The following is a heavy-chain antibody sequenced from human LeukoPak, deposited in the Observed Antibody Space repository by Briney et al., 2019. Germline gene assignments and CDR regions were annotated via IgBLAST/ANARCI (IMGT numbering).Heavy chain of an antibody. J-gene: IGHJ4*02. CDR3: ARIAVAVRRLGGVEGQLDDDY. V-gene: IGHV3-21*01. D-gene: IGHD6-13*01. Sequence: GGSLRLSCAASGFTFSTYIMNWVRQAPGKGLEWVSSISGSGSYIYYADSVKGRFTIARDNAKNSLFLPMDSLRGEDTAVYYCARIAVAVRRLGGVEGQLDDDYWDQGTLVTVSS. CDR2: ISGSGSYI. CDR1: GFTFSTYI.